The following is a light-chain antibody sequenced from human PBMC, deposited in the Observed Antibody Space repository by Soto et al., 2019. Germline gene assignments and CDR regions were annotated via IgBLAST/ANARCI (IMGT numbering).Light chain of an antibody. J-gene: IGKJ1*01. CDR3: QQYDNWPST. Sequence: EIVLTQSPGTLSLSPGERATLSCRASQSVSSSYLAWYQQKPGQAPGLLIYGASSRATGIPDRFSGSGPGTDFTLTISSLQSEDFAVYYCQQYDNWPSTFGQGTKVDIK. CDR1: QSVSSSY. V-gene: IGKV3-20*01. CDR2: GAS.